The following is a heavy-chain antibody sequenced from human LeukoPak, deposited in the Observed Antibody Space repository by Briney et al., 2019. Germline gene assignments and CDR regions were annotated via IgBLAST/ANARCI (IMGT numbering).Heavy chain of an antibody. CDR1: GFTFSSYA. D-gene: IGHD2-2*01. CDR2: ISYDGSNK. V-gene: IGHV3-30-3*01. Sequence: GGSLRLSCAASGFTFSSYAMHWVRQAPGKGLEWVAVISYDGSNKYYADSVKGRFTISRDNSKNTLYLQMNSLRAEDTGAYYCAREYCSSTSCYAFDYWGQGTLVTVSS. J-gene: IGHJ4*02. CDR3: AREYCSSTSCYAFDY.